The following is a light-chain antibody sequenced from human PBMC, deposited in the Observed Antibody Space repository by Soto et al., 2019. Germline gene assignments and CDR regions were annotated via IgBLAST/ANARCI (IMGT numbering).Light chain of an antibody. Sequence: IVMTQSPATLSVSPWEVATLSCSSSQSLSSSLAWYQQRPGQAPRLLIYGASTRATGIPARFSGSGFGTEFTLTISSLQSEDFAVYYCQQYKNWPPITFGQGTRLEIK. V-gene: IGKV3-15*01. J-gene: IGKJ5*01. CDR2: GAS. CDR1: QSLSSS. CDR3: QQYKNWPPIT.